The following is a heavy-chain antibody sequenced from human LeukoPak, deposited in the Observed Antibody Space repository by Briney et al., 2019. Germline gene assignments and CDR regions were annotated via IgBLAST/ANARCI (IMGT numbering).Heavy chain of an antibody. J-gene: IGHJ4*02. CDR2: ISWNSGSI. CDR3: AKAPLGSGFDWLEPMSN. Sequence: GRSLRLSCAASGFTFDDYAMHWVRQAPGKGLEWVSGISWNSGSIGYADSVEGRFTISRDNAKNSLYLQMNSLRAEDTALYYCAKAPLGSGFDWLEPMSNWGQGTLVTVSS. CDR1: GFTFDDYA. V-gene: IGHV3-9*01. D-gene: IGHD3-9*01.